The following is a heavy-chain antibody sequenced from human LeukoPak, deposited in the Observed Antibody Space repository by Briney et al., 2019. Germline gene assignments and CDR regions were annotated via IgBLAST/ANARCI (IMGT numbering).Heavy chain of an antibody. J-gene: IGHJ5*02. Sequence: GGSLRLSCAASGFTFRSYGMTWVRQAPGKGLEWVSAISSSGGSTYYADSVKGRFTISRDNAKNSLYLQMNSLRAEDTAVYYCARVGLGVGSGRKASGFDPWGQGTLVTVSS. CDR3: ARVGLGVGSGRKASGFDP. D-gene: IGHD3-10*01. V-gene: IGHV3-21*06. CDR2: ISSSGGST. CDR1: GFTFRSYG.